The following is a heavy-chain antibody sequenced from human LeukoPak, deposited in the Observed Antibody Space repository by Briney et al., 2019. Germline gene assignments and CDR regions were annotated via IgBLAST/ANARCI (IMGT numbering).Heavy chain of an antibody. J-gene: IGHJ4*02. CDR3: AREAGTGDY. CDR1: GFTFSSYW. Sequence: GGSLRLSCAASGFTFSSYWMSWVRQAPGKGLEWVANIKQDGREKYYVDSVKGRFTISRNNTKNSLYLQMNSLRAEDTAVYYCAREAGTGDYWGQGTLVTVSS. CDR2: IKQDGREK. D-gene: IGHD3-10*01. V-gene: IGHV3-7*01.